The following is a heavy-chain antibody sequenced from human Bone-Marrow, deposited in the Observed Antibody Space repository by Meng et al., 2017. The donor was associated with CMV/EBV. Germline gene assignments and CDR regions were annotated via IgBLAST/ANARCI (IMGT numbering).Heavy chain of an antibody. J-gene: IGHJ4*02. V-gene: IGHV1-2*02. CDR1: GYTFTGFY. Sequence: SGYTFTGFYVPWVRQGPGQGLEWVGWINPNSGCKKYAQKFQGRVTMTRDTSINTASMELSKLRSDDTAVYYCARDGAYSGSYGDFDYWGQGTLVTVSS. D-gene: IGHD1-26*01. CDR2: INPNSGCK. CDR3: ARDGAYSGSYGDFDY.